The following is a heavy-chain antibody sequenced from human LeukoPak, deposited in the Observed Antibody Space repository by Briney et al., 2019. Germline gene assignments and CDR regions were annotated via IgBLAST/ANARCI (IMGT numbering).Heavy chain of an antibody. CDR3: AKEGRVMVRGVISHFDY. CDR2: ISYDGSNK. J-gene: IGHJ4*02. V-gene: IGHV3-30*18. D-gene: IGHD3-10*01. CDR1: GFTFSSYG. Sequence: GRSLRLSCAASGFTFSSYGMHWVRQAPGKGLEWVAVISYDGSNKYYADSVKGRFTISRDNSKNTLYLQMNSLRAEDTAVYYCAKEGRVMVRGVISHFDYWGQGTLVTVSS.